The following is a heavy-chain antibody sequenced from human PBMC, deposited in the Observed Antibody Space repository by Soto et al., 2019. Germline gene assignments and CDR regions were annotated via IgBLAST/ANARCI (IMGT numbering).Heavy chain of an antibody. D-gene: IGHD3-3*01. J-gene: IGHJ6*02. Sequence: GGSLRLSCAASGFTFSSYGMHWVRQAPGKGLEWVAVIWYDGSNKYYADSVKGRFTISRDNSKNTLYLQKNSLRAEDTAVYYCARDGITIFGVALYGMDVWGQGTTVTVSS. V-gene: IGHV3-33*01. CDR1: GFTFSSYG. CDR3: ARDGITIFGVALYGMDV. CDR2: IWYDGSNK.